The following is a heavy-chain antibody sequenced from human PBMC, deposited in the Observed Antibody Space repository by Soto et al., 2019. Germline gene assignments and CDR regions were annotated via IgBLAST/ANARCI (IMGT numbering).Heavy chain of an antibody. V-gene: IGHV3-33*01. J-gene: IGHJ4*02. CDR2: IWYDGSNK. Sequence: QVQLVESGGGVVQPGRSLRLSCAASGFTFSSYGMHWVRQAPGKGLEWVAVIWYDGSNKYYADSVKGRFTISRDNFKNTLYLQMNSLGAEDTAVYYCARDRGYFVWLLDYWGQGTLVTVSS. CDR1: GFTFSSYG. CDR3: ARDRGYFVWLLDY. D-gene: IGHD3-9*01.